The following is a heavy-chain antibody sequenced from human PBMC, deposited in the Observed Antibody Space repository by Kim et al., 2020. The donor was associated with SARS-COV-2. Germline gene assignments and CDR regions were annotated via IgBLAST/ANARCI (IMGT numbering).Heavy chain of an antibody. CDR3: ASDDVNAIAPLGY. J-gene: IGHJ4*02. D-gene: IGHD3-16*01. Sequence: YAQKLQGRVTMTRDTSISTAYMELSSLRSEDTAVDYCASDDVNAIAPLGYWGQGTLVTVSS. V-gene: IGHV1-2*02.